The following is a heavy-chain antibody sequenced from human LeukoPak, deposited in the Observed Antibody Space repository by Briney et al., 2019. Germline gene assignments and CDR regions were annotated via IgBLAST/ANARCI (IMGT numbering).Heavy chain of an antibody. D-gene: IGHD2-2*01. V-gene: IGHV4-31*03. J-gene: IGHJ6*03. CDR2: IYYSGST. CDR3: ARDVEDIVVVPAATPGYYMDV. Sequence: SQTLSLTCTVPGGSISSGGYYWSWIRQHPGKGLEWIGYIYYSGSTYYNPSLKSRVTISVDTSKNQFSLKLSSVTAADTAVYYCARDVEDIVVVPAATPGYYMDVWGKGTTVTVSS. CDR1: GGSISSGGYY.